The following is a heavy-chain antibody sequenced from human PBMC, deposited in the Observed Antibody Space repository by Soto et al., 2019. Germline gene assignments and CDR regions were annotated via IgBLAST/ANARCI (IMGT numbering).Heavy chain of an antibody. CDR2: TWYDGGSK. V-gene: IGHV3-33*01. D-gene: IGHD2-21*01. CDR1: GFTFSSYG. J-gene: IGHJ4*02. Sequence: QVQLVESGGGVVQPGRSLRLSCAASGFTFSSYGMHGVRQAPGKGLEGVAVTWYDGGSKYYADSVNGRFTISRDNCKNKLYLQMNSLRAEDTAVYYCAIDPSPRGEGAVYYWGQGNLVTVFS. CDR3: AIDPSPRGEGAVYY.